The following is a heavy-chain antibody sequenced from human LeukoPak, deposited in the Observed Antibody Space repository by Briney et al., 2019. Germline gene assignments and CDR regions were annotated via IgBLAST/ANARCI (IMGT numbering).Heavy chain of an antibody. Sequence: PSETLSLTCTVSGGSISSSSYYWGWIRQPPGKGLEWIGSIYYSGSTYYNPSLKSRVTISVDTSKNQFSLKLSSVTAADTAVYYCARLGYCSSTSCYTPDFDYWGQGTLVTVSS. J-gene: IGHJ4*02. CDR1: GGSISSSSYY. CDR3: ARLGYCSSTSCYTPDFDY. V-gene: IGHV4-39*01. CDR2: IYYSGST. D-gene: IGHD2-2*02.